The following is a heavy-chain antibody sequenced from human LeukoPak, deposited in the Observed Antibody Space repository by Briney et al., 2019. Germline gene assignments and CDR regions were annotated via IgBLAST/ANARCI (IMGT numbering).Heavy chain of an antibody. D-gene: IGHD4-17*01. CDR3: ARDSLYGVVDY. V-gene: IGHV1-46*01. Sequence: GASMKISCKASGYTFTGYYIHWVRQAPGQGLEWMGIINPSGGSTSYAQKFQGRVTMTRDTSTSTVYMYLSSLRSEDTAVYYCARDSLYGVVDYWGQGTLVTVSS. CDR2: INPSGGST. CDR1: GYTFTGYY. J-gene: IGHJ4*02.